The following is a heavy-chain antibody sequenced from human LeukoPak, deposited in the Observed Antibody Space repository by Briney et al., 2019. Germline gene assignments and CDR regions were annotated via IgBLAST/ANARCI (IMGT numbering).Heavy chain of an antibody. J-gene: IGHJ3*02. CDR3: ARRLSGADAFDI. V-gene: IGHV3-30*02. CDR1: GFTFSDYG. D-gene: IGHD2-21*02. CDR2: IRNDGSYE. Sequence: GGSLRLSCAVSGFTFSDYGMQWVRQAPGKELEWVAFIRNDGSYEYYPDSVKGRFTISRDNSRNALFLQMNSLRAEDTAVYYCARRLSGADAFDIWGQGTMVTVSS.